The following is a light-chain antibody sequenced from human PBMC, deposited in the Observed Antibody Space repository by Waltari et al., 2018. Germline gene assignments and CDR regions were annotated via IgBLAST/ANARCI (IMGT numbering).Light chain of an antibody. CDR1: QDINNY. J-gene: IGKJ4*01. CDR3: QQYDNLPLT. V-gene: IGKV1-33*01. Sequence: DIKMTQSPSSLSASVGDRVTITCQANQDINNYLNWFQQKPGKAPKLLIYDASNLETGVPSRFRGSGSGTHFTFTISNLQPEDFATYYCQQYDNLPLTFGGGTKVEIK. CDR2: DAS.